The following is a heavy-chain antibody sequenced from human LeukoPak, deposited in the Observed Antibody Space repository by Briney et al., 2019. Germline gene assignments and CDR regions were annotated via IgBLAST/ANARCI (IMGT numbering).Heavy chain of an antibody. Sequence: PGGSLRLSCAASGFTFSNAWMSWVRQAPGKGLEWVGRIKSKTEGGTTDYAARVKGRFTISRDDSKNTLYLQMNSLKTEDTAVYYCTTMYYDFWSGYQYYFDYWGQGTLVTVSS. CDR1: GFTFSNAW. J-gene: IGHJ4*02. D-gene: IGHD3-3*01. V-gene: IGHV3-15*01. CDR3: TTMYYDFWSGYQYYFDY. CDR2: IKSKTEGGTT.